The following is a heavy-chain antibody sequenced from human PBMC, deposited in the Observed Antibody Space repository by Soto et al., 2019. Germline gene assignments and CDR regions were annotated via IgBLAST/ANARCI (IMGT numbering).Heavy chain of an antibody. V-gene: IGHV1-18*01. Sequence: ASVKVSCKSSGYTFTSYGISWVRQAPGQGLEWMGWISAYNGNTNYAQKLQGRVTMTTDTSTSTAYMELRSLRSDDTAVYYCARDLSRSSWHTENWFDPGGQGTLVTVSS. CDR2: ISAYNGNT. CDR3: ARDLSRSSWHTENWFDP. D-gene: IGHD6-13*01. CDR1: GYTFTSYG. J-gene: IGHJ5*02.